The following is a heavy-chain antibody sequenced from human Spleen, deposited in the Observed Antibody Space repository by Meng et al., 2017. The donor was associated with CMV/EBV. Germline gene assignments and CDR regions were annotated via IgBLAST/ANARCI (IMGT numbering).Heavy chain of an antibody. CDR2: INGPGTNT. Sequence: SCKASGYTFISHGISWVRQAPGQGLEWMAWINGPGTNTHSAQKLQGRVTVTADTSTNTAYMELRSLRSDDTAIYYCTIYSYYGPTFDFWGQGTLVTVSS. V-gene: IGHV1-18*01. CDR3: TIYSYYGPTFDF. CDR1: GYTFISHG. D-gene: IGHD5-12*01. J-gene: IGHJ4*02.